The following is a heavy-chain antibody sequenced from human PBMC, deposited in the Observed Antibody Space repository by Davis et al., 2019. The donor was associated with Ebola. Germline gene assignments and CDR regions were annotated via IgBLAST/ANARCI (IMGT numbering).Heavy chain of an antibody. Sequence: SETLSLTCTVSGGSITGDSWSWIRQPPGKGLEWIGYISYSGNTNYNPSLKSRVTISVDTSKNQFSLKLSSVTAADTAVYYCARENSGLDYWGQGTLVTVSS. CDR3: ARENSGLDY. D-gene: IGHD3-10*01. V-gene: IGHV4-59*01. CDR2: ISYSGNT. J-gene: IGHJ4*02. CDR1: GGSITGDS.